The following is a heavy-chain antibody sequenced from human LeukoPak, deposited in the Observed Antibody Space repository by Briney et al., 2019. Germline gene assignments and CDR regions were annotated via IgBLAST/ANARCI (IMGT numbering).Heavy chain of an antibody. CDR3: ARVADIAAVRRYYYYYMDV. CDR2: ISWDGRTP. D-gene: IGHD5-12*01. V-gene: IGHV3-43D*03. Sequence: QSGGSLRLSCAASGLTFSNYSMSWVRQAPGKGLEWISLISWDGRTPHYADSVKGRFTISRDNSKNSLYLQMNSLRGEDSALYYCARVADIAAVRRYYYYYMDVWGKGTTVIVSS. CDR1: GLTFSNYS. J-gene: IGHJ6*03.